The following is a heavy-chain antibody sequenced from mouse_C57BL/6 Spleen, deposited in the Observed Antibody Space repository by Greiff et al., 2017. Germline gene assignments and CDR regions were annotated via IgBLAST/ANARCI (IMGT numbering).Heavy chain of an antibody. Sequence: EVQLQESGAELVKPGASVKLSCSASGFNIKDYYMYWVKQRTEQGLVWIGRFDPEDGDTKYAPTFQGKATITADTTSNTAYLQLSSLTSEDTAVEYCARSRLRRDFDDWGTGTTLTVSS. CDR1: GFNIKDYY. J-gene: IGHJ2*01. CDR2: FDPEDGDT. V-gene: IGHV14-2*01. CDR3: ARSRLRRDFDD.